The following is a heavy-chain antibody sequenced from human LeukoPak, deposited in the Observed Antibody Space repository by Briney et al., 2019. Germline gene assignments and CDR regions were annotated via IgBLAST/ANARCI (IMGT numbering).Heavy chain of an antibody. J-gene: IGHJ5*02. V-gene: IGHV3-23*01. D-gene: IGHD4-17*01. CDR3: ARLSSHYGDYKVDP. Sequence: GGTLRLSCAASGFTFSSYGMNWVRQAPGKGLEWVSGISGDAGRTYYADSVKGRFTIYRDNSKNTLYLQMNSLGAEDTAVYYRARLSSHYGDYKVDPWGQGTLVTVSS. CDR1: GFTFSSYG. CDR2: ISGDAGRT.